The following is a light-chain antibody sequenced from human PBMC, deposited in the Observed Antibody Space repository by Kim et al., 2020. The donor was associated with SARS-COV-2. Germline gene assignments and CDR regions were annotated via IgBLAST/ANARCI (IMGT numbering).Light chain of an antibody. CDR3: QQADTFPFT. Sequence: SAAVGDRVTITSRESQWITTLLAWYQQRPGKAPKLLIYAASSLHSGVPSRFSGSGSGTHFTLTISSLQPEDFGTYYCQQADTFPFTFGQGTKLEI. CDR1: QWITTL. CDR2: AAS. V-gene: IGKV1-12*01. J-gene: IGKJ2*01.